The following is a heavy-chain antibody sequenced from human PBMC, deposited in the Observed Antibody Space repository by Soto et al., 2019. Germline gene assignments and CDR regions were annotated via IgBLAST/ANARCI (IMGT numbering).Heavy chain of an antibody. CDR2: IYYSGST. CDR1: GGSISSGDYY. CDR3: ARSQYYYDSSGYYLNWFDP. V-gene: IGHV4-30-4*01. D-gene: IGHD3-22*01. J-gene: IGHJ5*02. Sequence: SETLSLTCTVSGGSISSGDYYWSWIRQPPGKGLEWIGYIYYSGSTYYNPSLKSRVTISVDTSKNQFSLKLSSVTAADTAVYYCARSQYYYDSSGYYLNWFDPWGQGTLVTVS.